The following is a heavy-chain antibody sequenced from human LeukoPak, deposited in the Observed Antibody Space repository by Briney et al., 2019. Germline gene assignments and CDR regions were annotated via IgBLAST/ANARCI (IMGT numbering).Heavy chain of an antibody. J-gene: IGHJ4*02. V-gene: IGHV3-7*03. Sequence: GGSLRLSCAASGFTFSSYWMSWVRQAPGKGLEWVANIKQDGSEKYYVDSVKGRFTISRDNAKNSLYLQMNSLRAEDTAVYYCAKLLARPALGATANSDYWGQGTLVTVSS. CDR3: AKLLARPALGATANSDY. CDR1: GFTFSSYW. CDR2: IKQDGSEK. D-gene: IGHD1-26*01.